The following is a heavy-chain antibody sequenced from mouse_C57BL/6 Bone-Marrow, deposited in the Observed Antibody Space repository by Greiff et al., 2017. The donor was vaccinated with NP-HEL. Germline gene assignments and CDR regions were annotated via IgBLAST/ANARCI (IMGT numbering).Heavy chain of an antibody. Sequence: VQLQESGAELARPGASVKLSCKASGYTFTSYGISWVKQRTGQGLEWIGEIYPCSGNTYYNEKFTGKATLTVDKSSSTAYMALRSLTSEDSAVFLCASNDYGEGRFAYWGQETLVTVSP. CDR2: IYPCSGNT. J-gene: IGHJ3*01. CDR1: GYTFTSYG. D-gene: IGHD2-4*01. CDR3: ASNDYGEGRFAY. V-gene: IGHV1-81*01.